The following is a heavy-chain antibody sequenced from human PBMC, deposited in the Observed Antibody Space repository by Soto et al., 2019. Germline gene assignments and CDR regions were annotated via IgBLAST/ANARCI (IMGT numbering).Heavy chain of an antibody. V-gene: IGHV3-23*01. CDR2: ISGSGGST. J-gene: IGHJ3*02. D-gene: IGHD6-13*01. Sequence: EVQLLESGGALVQPGGSLSLSCAASGFTFSPYAMGWFRQAPGKGLEWVSAISGSGGSTHYADSVKGRFAISRDNSKNTLYLQMNSLRAEDTAVYYCAKDQAATGTGGAFDIWGQGTMVTVSS. CDR3: AKDQAATGTGGAFDI. CDR1: GFTFSPYA.